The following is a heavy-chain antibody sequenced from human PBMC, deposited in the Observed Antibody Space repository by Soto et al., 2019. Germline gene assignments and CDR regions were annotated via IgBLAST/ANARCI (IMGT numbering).Heavy chain of an antibody. D-gene: IGHD2-15*01. CDR3: AKDATDIVVVVAAGGYYYYGMDV. J-gene: IGHJ6*02. CDR2: ISYDGSNK. CDR1: GFTFSSYG. V-gene: IGHV3-30*18. Sequence: QVQLVESGGGVVQPGRSLRLSCAASGFTFSSYGTHWVRQAPGKGLEWVAVISYDGSNKYYADSVKGRFTISRDNSKNTLYLQMNSLRAEDTAVYYCAKDATDIVVVVAAGGYYYYGMDVWGQGTTVTVSS.